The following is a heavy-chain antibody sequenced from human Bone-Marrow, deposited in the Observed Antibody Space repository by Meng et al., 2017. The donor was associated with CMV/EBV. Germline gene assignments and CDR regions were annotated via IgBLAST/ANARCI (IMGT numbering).Heavy chain of an antibody. J-gene: IGHJ4*02. Sequence: GESLKISCAASGFTFSDYYMSWIRQAPGKGLEWVSYISSSGSTIYYADSVKGRFTISRDNAKNSLYLQMNSLRAEDTAVYYCAKVGTVVTPDGDYWGQGTLVTVSS. CDR2: ISSSGSTI. V-gene: IGHV3-11*01. CDR1: GFTFSDYY. CDR3: AKVGTVVTPDGDY. D-gene: IGHD4-23*01.